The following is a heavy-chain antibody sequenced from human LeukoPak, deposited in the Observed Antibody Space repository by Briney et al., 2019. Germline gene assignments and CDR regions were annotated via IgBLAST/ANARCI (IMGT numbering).Heavy chain of an antibody. CDR2: INPSGGST. CDR1: GYTFTSYY. Sequence: ASVKVSCKASGYTFTSYYMHWVRQAPGQGLEWMGIINPSGGSTSYAQKFQGRVTMTRDTSTSTVYMELSSLRSEDTAVYYCATGGTLEWLLEVPTFDYWGQGTLVTVSS. J-gene: IGHJ4*02. CDR3: ATGGTLEWLLEVPTFDY. D-gene: IGHD3-3*01. V-gene: IGHV1-46*01.